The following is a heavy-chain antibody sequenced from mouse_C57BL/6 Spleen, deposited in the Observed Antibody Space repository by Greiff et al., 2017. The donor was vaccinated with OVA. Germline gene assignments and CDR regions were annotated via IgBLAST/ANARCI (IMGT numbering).Heavy chain of an antibody. V-gene: IGHV1-4*01. J-gene: IGHJ2*01. CDR1: GYTFTSYT. Sequence: VKLMESGAELARPGASVKLSCKASGYTFTSYTMHWVKQRPGQGLEWIGYINPSSGYTKYNQKFKDKATLTADKSSSTAYMQLSSLTSEDSAVYYCAIYYSNYFDDWGQGTTLTVSS. CDR3: AIYYSNYFDD. D-gene: IGHD2-5*01. CDR2: INPSSGYT.